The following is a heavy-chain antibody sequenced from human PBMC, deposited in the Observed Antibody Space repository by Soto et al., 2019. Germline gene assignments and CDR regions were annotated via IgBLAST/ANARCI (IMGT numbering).Heavy chain of an antibody. V-gene: IGHV5-10-1*01. Sequence: GESLKISCKGSGYSFAGYWITWVRQKPGKGLEWMGRIDPSDSQTYYSPSFRGHVTISVTKSITTVFLQWSSLRASDTAMYYCARAIVAMSYYYYYGMDVWGQGTTVTVSS. CDR3: ARAIVAMSYYYYYGMDV. D-gene: IGHD3-22*01. CDR2: IDPSDSQT. J-gene: IGHJ6*02. CDR1: GYSFAGYW.